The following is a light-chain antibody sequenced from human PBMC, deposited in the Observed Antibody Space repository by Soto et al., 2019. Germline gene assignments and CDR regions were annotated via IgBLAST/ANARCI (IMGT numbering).Light chain of an antibody. CDR2: SNN. CDR3: AAWDDSLNGYV. Sequence: QAVVTQPPSASGTPGQRVTISCSGSSSKIGSNTVNWYQQLPGTAPKLLIYSNNQRPSGVPDRFSGSKSGTSASLAISGLQSEDEADYYCAAWDDSLNGYVFGTGTKVTVL. CDR1: SSKIGSNT. V-gene: IGLV1-44*01. J-gene: IGLJ1*01.